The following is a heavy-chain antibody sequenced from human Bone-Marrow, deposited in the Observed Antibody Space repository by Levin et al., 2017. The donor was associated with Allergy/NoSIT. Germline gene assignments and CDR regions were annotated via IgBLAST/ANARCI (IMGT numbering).Heavy chain of an antibody. CDR2: ISAYNGNT. V-gene: IGHV1-18*01. CDR3: ARDRASCYNKEALGVGY. CDR1: GYTFTSYG. D-gene: IGHD2-2*02. J-gene: IGHJ4*02. Sequence: ASVKVSCKASGYTFTSYGISWVRQAPGQGLEWMGWISAYNGNTNYAQKLQGRVTMTTDTSTSTAYMELRSLRSDDTAVYYCARDRASCYNKEALGVGYWGQGTLVTVSS.